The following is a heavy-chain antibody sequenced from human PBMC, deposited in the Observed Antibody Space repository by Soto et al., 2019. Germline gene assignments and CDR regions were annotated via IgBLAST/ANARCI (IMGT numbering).Heavy chain of an antibody. CDR2: SIPIFGTA. J-gene: IGHJ5*02. V-gene: IGHV1-69*12. D-gene: IGHD6-13*01. Sequence: QVQLVQSGAEVKKPGSSVKVSCKASGGTFSSYAISWVRQAPGQGREWMGGSIPIFGTANYAQKFQGRVTITADESTSTANMELSSLRTEATAVYYGARHSSSWYGNWFDPWGQGTLVTVSS. CDR1: GGTFSSYA. CDR3: ARHSSSWYGNWFDP.